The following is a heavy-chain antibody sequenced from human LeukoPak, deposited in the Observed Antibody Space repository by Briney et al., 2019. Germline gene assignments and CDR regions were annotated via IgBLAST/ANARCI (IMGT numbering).Heavy chain of an antibody. J-gene: IGHJ4*02. V-gene: IGHV4-30-2*05. CDR1: GGSISSGGYS. Sequence: SETLSLTCAVSGGSISSGGYSWSWIRQPPGKGLEWIGYIYHSGSTYYNPSLKSRVTISVDTSKNQFSLKLSSVTAADTAVYYCARDGGDYYDSIWGQGTLVTVSS. CDR3: ARDGGDYYDSI. CDR2: IYHSGST. D-gene: IGHD3-22*01.